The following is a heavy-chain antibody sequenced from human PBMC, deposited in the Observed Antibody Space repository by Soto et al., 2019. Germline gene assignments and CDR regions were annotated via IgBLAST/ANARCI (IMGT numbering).Heavy chain of an antibody. Sequence: QVTLKESGPVLVKPTETLTLSCTVSGLSIPDSAMGVSWIRQPPGQPLEWLAHIDSSGEKSYRTFLKSRLAISKDTAKSQKGLTMTNMDPADTATYYCARRQLAVAVSPWFDPWGQGIPVTVSS. V-gene: IGHV2-26*01. D-gene: IGHD6-13*01. J-gene: IGHJ5*02. CDR2: IDSSGEK. CDR3: ARRQLAVAVSPWFDP. CDR1: GLSIPDSAMG.